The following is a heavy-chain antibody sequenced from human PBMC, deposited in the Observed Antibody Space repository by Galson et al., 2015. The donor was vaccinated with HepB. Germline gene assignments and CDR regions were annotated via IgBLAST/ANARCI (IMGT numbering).Heavy chain of an antibody. CDR1: GFTFSRHG. Sequence: SLRISCAASGFTFSRHGMHWVRQAPGKGLEWVALIWYDGSNQYYGDSVKGRFTITRDNAKNTLYLQMNSLRVEDTAVYYCAREDPTVAVAVLDYWGQGTLVAVSS. D-gene: IGHD2-2*01. J-gene: IGHJ4*02. V-gene: IGHV3-33*01. CDR2: IWYDGSNQ. CDR3: AREDPTVAVAVLDY.